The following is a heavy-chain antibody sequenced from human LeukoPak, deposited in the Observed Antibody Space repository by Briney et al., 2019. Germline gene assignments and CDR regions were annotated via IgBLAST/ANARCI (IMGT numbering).Heavy chain of an antibody. CDR2: IWYDGSNK. J-gene: IGHJ4*02. V-gene: IGHV3-30*02. CDR1: GFTFSSYG. Sequence: GGSLRLSCAASGFTFSSYGMHWVRQAPGKGLEWVAVIWYDGSNKYYADSVKGRFTISRDNSKNTLYLQMNSLRAEDTAVYYCAKDSRSDYYFDYWGQGTLVTVSS. CDR3: AKDSRSDYYFDY. D-gene: IGHD2-21*02.